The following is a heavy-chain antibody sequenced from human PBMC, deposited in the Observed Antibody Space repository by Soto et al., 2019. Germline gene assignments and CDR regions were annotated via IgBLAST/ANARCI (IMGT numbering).Heavy chain of an antibody. D-gene: IGHD1-1*01. CDR3: ARKHGTTGTLGSYYMDV. J-gene: IGHJ6*03. CDR1: GYTFTSYD. V-gene: IGHV1-8*01. Sequence: ASAKVSCKASGYTFTSYDINWVRQATGQGLEWMGWMNPNSGNTGYAQKFQGRVTMTRNTSISTAYMELSSLRSEDTAVYYCARKHGTTGTLGSYYMDVWGKGTTVTVSS. CDR2: MNPNSGNT.